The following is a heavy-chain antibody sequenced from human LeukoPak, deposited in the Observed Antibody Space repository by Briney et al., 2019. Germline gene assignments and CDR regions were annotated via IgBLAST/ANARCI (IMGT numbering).Heavy chain of an antibody. V-gene: IGHV3-74*01. D-gene: IGHD5-18*01. CDR1: GFTFSSYW. CDR3: ARGGYSYGLYYFDY. CDR2: INSDGSST. J-gene: IGHJ4*02. Sequence: PGGSLRLSCAASGFTFSSYWMHWVRQAPGKGLVWVSRINSDGSSTTYADSAKGRFTISRDNAKNTLYLQMNSLRAEDTAVYYCARGGYSYGLYYFDYWGQGTLVTVSS.